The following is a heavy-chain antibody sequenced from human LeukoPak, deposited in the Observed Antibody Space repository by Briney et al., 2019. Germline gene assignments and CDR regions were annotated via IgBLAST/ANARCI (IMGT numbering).Heavy chain of an antibody. Sequence: SETLSLTCAVYGGSFSGYYWSWIRQPPGKGLEWIREINHSGSTNYNPSLKSRVTISVDTSKNQFSLKLSSVTAADTAVYYCARGRYYDFWSGARGQTYFDYWGQGTLVTVSS. D-gene: IGHD3-3*01. CDR1: GGSFSGYY. CDR2: INHSGST. CDR3: ARGRYYDFWSGARGQTYFDY. J-gene: IGHJ4*02. V-gene: IGHV4-34*01.